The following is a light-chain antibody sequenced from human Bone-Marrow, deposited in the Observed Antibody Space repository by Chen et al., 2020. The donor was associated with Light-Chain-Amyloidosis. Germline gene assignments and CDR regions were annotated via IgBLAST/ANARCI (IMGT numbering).Light chain of an antibody. J-gene: IGLJ1*01. V-gene: IGLV2-14*01. CDR2: EDT. CDR1: SSDVGGDNH. CDR3: SSYTITNTLV. Sequence: QSALTQPASVSGSPVKSTTISCPGTSSDVGGDNHVSWYQQHPDKAPKLMIYEDTNRPSWVPDRFSGSKSDNTASLTIAGLQTEDEADYFCSSYTITNTLVFGSGTRVTVL.